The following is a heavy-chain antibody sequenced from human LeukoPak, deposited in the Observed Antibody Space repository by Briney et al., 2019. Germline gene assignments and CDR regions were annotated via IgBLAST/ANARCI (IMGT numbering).Heavy chain of an antibody. D-gene: IGHD3-22*01. CDR1: GYTFTSYG. CDR2: ISAYNGNT. CDR3: AREGSSGYSDY. J-gene: IGHJ4*02. Sequence: ASVTVSFTASGYTFTSYGISWVRQAPGHGLEWMGWISAYNGNTNYSQKLQGRVTMTTDTSTSTAYMELRSLRSDDTAVYYCAREGSSGYSDYWGQGTLVTVSS. V-gene: IGHV1-18*01.